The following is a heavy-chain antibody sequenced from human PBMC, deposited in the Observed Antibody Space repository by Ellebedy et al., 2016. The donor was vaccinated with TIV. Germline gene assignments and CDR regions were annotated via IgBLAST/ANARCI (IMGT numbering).Heavy chain of an antibody. V-gene: IGHV3-53*01. Sequence: GGSLRLSXAVSGVTVSTNYISWVRQAPGKGLEWVSVIYSGGSTDYAASVKGRFTISRDTSKNTVYLQMSSLRAEDTAMYYCARVRHYNRGDNWFDSWGQGTLVTVSS. CDR2: IYSGGST. CDR3: ARVRHYNRGDNWFDS. CDR1: GVTVSTNY. D-gene: IGHD1-1*01. J-gene: IGHJ5*01.